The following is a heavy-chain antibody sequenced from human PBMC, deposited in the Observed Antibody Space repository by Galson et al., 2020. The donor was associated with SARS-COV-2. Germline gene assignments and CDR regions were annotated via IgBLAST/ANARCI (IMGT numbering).Heavy chain of an antibody. Sequence: ASVKVSCKVSGYTLTELSMHWVRQAPGKGLEWMGGFDPEDGETIYAQKFQGRVTMTEDTSTDTAYMELSSLRSEDTAVYYCATGYNWNDVFGYFDYWGQGTLVTVSS. V-gene: IGHV1-24*01. CDR2: FDPEDGET. D-gene: IGHD1-20*01. CDR3: ATGYNWNDVFGYFDY. J-gene: IGHJ4*02. CDR1: GYTLTELS.